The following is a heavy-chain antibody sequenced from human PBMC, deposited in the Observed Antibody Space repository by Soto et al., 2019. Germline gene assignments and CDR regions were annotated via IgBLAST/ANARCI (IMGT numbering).Heavy chain of an antibody. Sequence: GGSLRLSCAASGFSFSIYAMNWVRQAPGKGLEWVSGISGGGGSTYHADSVKGRSTISRDNSKNTLYLQMNSLRAEDTAVYYCAKDPTSYDSSAQFASWGQGTLVTVSS. CDR3: AKDPTSYDSSAQFAS. D-gene: IGHD3-22*01. CDR2: ISGGGGST. J-gene: IGHJ4*02. V-gene: IGHV3-23*01. CDR1: GFSFSIYA.